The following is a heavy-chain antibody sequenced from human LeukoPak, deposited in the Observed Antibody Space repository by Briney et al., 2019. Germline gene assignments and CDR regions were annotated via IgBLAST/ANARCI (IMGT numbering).Heavy chain of an antibody. CDR1: GYTFTGYY. D-gene: IGHD5-24*01. J-gene: IGHJ4*02. CDR2: INPNSGGT. Sequence: VASVKVSCKASGYTFTGYYMHWVRQAPGQGLEWMGWINPNSGGTNYAQKFQGWVTMTRDTSISTAYMELSRLRSDDTAVYYCARIPEMATIKGLAYWGQGTLVTVSS. V-gene: IGHV1-2*04. CDR3: ARIPEMATIKGLAY.